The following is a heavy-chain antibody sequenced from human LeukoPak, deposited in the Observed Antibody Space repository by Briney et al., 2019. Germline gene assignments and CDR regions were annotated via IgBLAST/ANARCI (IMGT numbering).Heavy chain of an antibody. CDR1: GFTFSSYA. CDR2: ISGSGGST. V-gene: IGHV3-23*01. Sequence: GGSLRLSCAASGFTFSSYAMSWVRQAPGKGVEWVSVISGSGGSTYYADSVKGRFTISRDNSKNTLYLQMNSLRAEDTAVYYCAKEIYGDSTGGRFQHWGQGTLVTVSS. J-gene: IGHJ1*01. CDR3: AKEIYGDSTGGRFQH. D-gene: IGHD4-17*01.